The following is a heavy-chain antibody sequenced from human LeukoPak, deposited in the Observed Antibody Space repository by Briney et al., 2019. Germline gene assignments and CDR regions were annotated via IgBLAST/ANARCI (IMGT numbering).Heavy chain of an antibody. CDR2: ISSSSSTI. V-gene: IGHV3-48*01. CDR3: AKDRRSTSYGWFDP. CDR1: GFTFSSYS. Sequence: GGSLRLSRAASGFTFSSYSMNWVRQAPGKGLEWVAYISSSSSTIYYADSVKGRFTISRDNSKDALYLQMNSLRAEDTAVYYCAKDRRSTSYGWFDPWGEGTLVTVSS. J-gene: IGHJ5*02. D-gene: IGHD1-26*01.